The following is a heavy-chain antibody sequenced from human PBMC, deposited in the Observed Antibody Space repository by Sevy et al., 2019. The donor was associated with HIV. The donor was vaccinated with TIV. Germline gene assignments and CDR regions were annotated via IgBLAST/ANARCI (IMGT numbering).Heavy chain of an antibody. D-gene: IGHD6-13*01. CDR1: GFTFSSYW. V-gene: IGHV3-7*01. CDR3: VRDRSRSWFDS. CDR2: INQDGSEK. J-gene: IGHJ5*01. Sequence: GGSLRLSCAVSGFTFSSYWMSWVRQAPGKGLEWVANINQDGSEKYYVDSLKGRFTISRDSAKNSVYVQMNSLRDEDTGVYYCVRDRSRSWFDSWGQGTLVTVSS.